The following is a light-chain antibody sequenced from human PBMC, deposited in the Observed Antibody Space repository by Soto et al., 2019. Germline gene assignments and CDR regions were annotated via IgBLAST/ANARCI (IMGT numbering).Light chain of an antibody. J-gene: IGKJ4*01. V-gene: IGKV1-39*01. CDR3: QQSYSLPPLT. CDR1: QSISSY. Sequence: DIQMTQSPSSLSASVGDRVTITCRASQSISSYLNWYQQKPGKAPKLLIYAASSLQSGVPSRFSGSGSGTDFTLTISSLQPEDFANYYCQQSYSLPPLTLGGGTKVDIK. CDR2: AAS.